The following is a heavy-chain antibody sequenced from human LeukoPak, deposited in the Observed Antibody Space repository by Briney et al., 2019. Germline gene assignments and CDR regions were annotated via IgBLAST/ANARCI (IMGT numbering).Heavy chain of an antibody. CDR1: GGSIRSSYYY. CDR2: IYDSGST. D-gene: IGHD2-2*01. V-gene: IGHV4-39*01. Sequence: PSETLSLTCTVSGGSIRSSYYYWGWIRQPPGKGLEWIGSIYDSGSTYYNPSLKSRVTISVDTSKNQFSLKLSSVTAADTAVYYCARGEIKLRYCSSTSCYAINWFDPWGQGTLVTVSS. J-gene: IGHJ5*02. CDR3: ARGEIKLRYCSSTSCYAINWFDP.